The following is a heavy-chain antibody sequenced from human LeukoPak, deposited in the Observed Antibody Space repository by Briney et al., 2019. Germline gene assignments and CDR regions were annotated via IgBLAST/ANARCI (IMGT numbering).Heavy chain of an antibody. CDR1: GFHFSSFA. J-gene: IGHJ4*02. V-gene: IGHV3-23*01. CDR3: AWGYSYGPFEF. D-gene: IGHD5-18*01. CDR2: ITGSAAST. Sequence: PGGSLRLSCTASGFHFSSFAISGVRRAPGRGLEGVSAITGSAASTWYADSVQGRFTIIRDNARNTLYLQMDSLRAEVADVYYCAWGYSYGPFEFWGRGTLVTVSS.